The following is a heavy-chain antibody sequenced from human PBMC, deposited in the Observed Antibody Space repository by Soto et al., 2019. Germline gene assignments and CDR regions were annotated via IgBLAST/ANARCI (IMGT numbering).Heavy chain of an antibody. CDR1: GGSFSGYY. CDR2: INHSGST. Sequence: SETLSRTCAVYGGSFSGYYWSWIRQPLGKGLEWIGEINHSGSTNYNPSLKSRVTISVDTSKNQFSLKLSSVTAADTAVYYCARARCYDSSGYYYVEDYWGQGTLVTVSS. CDR3: ARARCYDSSGYYYVEDY. J-gene: IGHJ4*02. D-gene: IGHD3-22*01. V-gene: IGHV4-34*01.